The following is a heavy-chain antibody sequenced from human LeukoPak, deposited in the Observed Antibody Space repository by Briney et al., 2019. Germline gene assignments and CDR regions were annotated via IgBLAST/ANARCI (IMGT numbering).Heavy chain of an antibody. Sequence: GGSLRLSCAASGFTFSSYSMNWVRQAPGKGLEWVSSISSSSSYIYYADSVKGRLTISRDNAKNSLYLQMNSLRAEDTAVYYCPRAMTKVTAFDYWGQGTLVTVSS. V-gene: IGHV3-21*01. D-gene: IGHD4-17*01. CDR1: GFTFSSYS. CDR3: PRAMTKVTAFDY. CDR2: ISSSSSYI. J-gene: IGHJ4*02.